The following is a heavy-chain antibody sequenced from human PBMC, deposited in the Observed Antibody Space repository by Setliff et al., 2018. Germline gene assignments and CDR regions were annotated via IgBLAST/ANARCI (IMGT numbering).Heavy chain of an antibody. CDR2: ISHGVST. Sequence: SETLSLTCTVSGASVTSFDYYWGWIRQPPGKGLEYIGHISHGVSTSYSPSLKSRLSISADTSKNQFSLKLTSVTAADTAVYYCARTHCTTTSCFYFHYWGQGTVVTVSS. CDR1: GASVTSFDYY. J-gene: IGHJ4*02. V-gene: IGHV4-30-4*01. CDR3: ARTHCTTTSCFYFHY. D-gene: IGHD2-2*01.